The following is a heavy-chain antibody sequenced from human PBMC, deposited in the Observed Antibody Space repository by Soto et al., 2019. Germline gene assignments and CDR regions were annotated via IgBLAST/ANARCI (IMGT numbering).Heavy chain of an antibody. CDR3: VKDGRVPAAILYFQH. Sequence: EVQLVESGGGLVQPGGSLRLSCSASGFTFSSYAMHWVRQAPGKGLEYVSAISSNGGSTYYADSVKGRFTISRDNSKNTLYLQMSSLSAEDTAVYYCVKDGRVPAAILYFQHWGQGTLVTVSS. CDR1: GFTFSSYA. J-gene: IGHJ1*01. CDR2: ISSNGGST. V-gene: IGHV3-64D*06. D-gene: IGHD2-2*01.